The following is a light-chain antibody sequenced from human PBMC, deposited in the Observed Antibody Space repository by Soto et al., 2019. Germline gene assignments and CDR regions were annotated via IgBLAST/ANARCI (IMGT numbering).Light chain of an antibody. CDR3: SSYTASCTFVV. CDR2: EVT. Sequence: QSVLTQPASVSGSPGQSITISCTGTGSDIGPYNYVSWYQQYPGKAPQLIMYEVTNRPSGVSNRFFGSKSGYTASLTISSLQADDEADYFCSSYTASCTFVVFGGGTKLTVL. J-gene: IGLJ2*01. CDR1: GSDIGPYNY. V-gene: IGLV2-14*01.